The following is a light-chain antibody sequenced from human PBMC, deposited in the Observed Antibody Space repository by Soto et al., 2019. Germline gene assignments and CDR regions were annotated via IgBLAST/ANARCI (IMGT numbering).Light chain of an antibody. J-gene: IGLJ1*01. V-gene: IGLV2-23*01. Sequence: QSVLTQPASVSGSPGQSITISCTGTSSDVGSYNLVSWYQQHPGKAPKLMIYEGSKRPSGVSNRFSGSKSGNTASLTISGLQGEDEADYYCCSYVGSYVFGTGTKVTVL. CDR1: SSDVGSYNL. CDR3: CSYVGSYV. CDR2: EGS.